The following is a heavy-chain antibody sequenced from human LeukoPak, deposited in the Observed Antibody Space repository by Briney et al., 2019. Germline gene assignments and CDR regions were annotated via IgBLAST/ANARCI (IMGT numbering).Heavy chain of an antibody. CDR2: INHSVGN. Sequence: SETLSLTCAVYGGSFSGYYWSWIRQPPGKGLEWMGEINHSVGNNYHPSRKSRVTISVDTSKNQFSLKLSSVTAADTAVYYCASDYGGNSGDAFDIWGQGTMVTVSS. CDR1: GGSFSGYY. D-gene: IGHD4-23*01. CDR3: ASDYGGNSGDAFDI. J-gene: IGHJ3*02. V-gene: IGHV4-34*01.